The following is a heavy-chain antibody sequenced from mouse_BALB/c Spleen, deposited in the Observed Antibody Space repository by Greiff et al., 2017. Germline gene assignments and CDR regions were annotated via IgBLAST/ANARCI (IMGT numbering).Heavy chain of an antibody. D-gene: IGHD2-4*01. CDR2: IWGGGST. V-gene: IGHV2-6-4*01. CDR3: ARSYDYDGAWFAY. Sequence: VKVVESGPGLVAPSQSLSITCTVSGFSLSRYSVHWVRQPPGKGLEWLGMIWGGGSTDYNSALKSRLSISKDNSKSQVFLKMNSLQTDDTAMYYCARSYDYDGAWFAYWGQGTLVTVSA. J-gene: IGHJ3*01. CDR1: GFSLSRYS.